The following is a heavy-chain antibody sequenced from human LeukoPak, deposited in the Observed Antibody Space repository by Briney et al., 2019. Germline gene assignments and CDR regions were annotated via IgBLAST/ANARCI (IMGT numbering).Heavy chain of an antibody. V-gene: IGHV1-18*01. CDR1: GYTFTSYG. D-gene: IGHD4-23*01. J-gene: IGHJ4*02. CDR3: ASTTVVTLFMSGYYFDY. Sequence: ASVRVSCKASGYTFTSYGISWVRQAPGQGLEWMGWISAYNGNTNYARKLQGRVTMTTDTSTSTAYMELRSLRSDDTAVYYCASTTVVTLFMSGYYFDYWGQGTLVTVSS. CDR2: ISAYNGNT.